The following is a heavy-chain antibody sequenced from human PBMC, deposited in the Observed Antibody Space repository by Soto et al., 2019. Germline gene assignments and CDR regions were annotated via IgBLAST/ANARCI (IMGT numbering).Heavy chain of an antibody. D-gene: IGHD6-13*01. CDR2: INHSGST. CDR1: GGSFSSYY. J-gene: IGHJ4*02. V-gene: IGHV4-34*01. CDR3: ARLLGYSSSSDQPPLDY. Sequence: PSETLSLTCAVYGGSFSSYYWSWIRQPPGKGLEWIGEINHSGSTNYNPSLKSRVTISVDTSKNQFSLKLSSVTAADTAVYYCARLLGYSSSSDQPPLDYWGQGTLVTVSS.